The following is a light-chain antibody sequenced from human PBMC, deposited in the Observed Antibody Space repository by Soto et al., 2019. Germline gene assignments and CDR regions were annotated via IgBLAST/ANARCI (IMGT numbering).Light chain of an antibody. CDR2: DNN. J-gene: IGLJ1*01. CDR3: GTWDSSLSAYV. V-gene: IGLV1-51*01. Sequence: QSVLTQPASVCAAPRQKVTISCSGSSSNIGNNYVSWYQQLPGTAPKLLIYDNNKRPSGIPDRFSDSKSGTSATLAITGLQTGDEADYYCGTWDSSLSAYVFGTGTKVTVL. CDR1: SSNIGNNY.